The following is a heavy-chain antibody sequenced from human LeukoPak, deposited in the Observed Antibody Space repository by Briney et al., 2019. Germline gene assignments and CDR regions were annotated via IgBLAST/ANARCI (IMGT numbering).Heavy chain of an antibody. CDR3: ARHKGGRYTESYLDY. V-gene: IGHV4-4*08. CDR2: IYTSGST. D-gene: IGHD3-16*01. Sequence: SETLSLTCNVSGGSTSNYYWSWIRQPPGKPLEWIGYIYTSGSTTYNPSLSSRVTISLDTSKNQFSLKLTSVTAADTAVYYCARHKGGRYTESYLDYWGQGTLVTVSS. CDR1: GGSTSNYY. J-gene: IGHJ4*02.